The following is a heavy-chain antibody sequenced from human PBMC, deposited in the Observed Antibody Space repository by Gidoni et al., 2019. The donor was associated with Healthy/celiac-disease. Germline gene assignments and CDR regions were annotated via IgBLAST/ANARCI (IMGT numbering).Heavy chain of an antibody. CDR1: GGSISSGDYY. D-gene: IGHD3-10*01. CDR2: IYYSGST. J-gene: IGHJ3*02. Sequence: QVQLQESGPGLVKPSQTLSLTCTVAGGSISSGDYYWSWLRQPPGKGLEWIGYIYYSGSTYYNPSLKSRVTISVDTSKNQFSLKLSSVTAADTAVYYCARDDVVRGVSRAFDIWGQGTMVTVSS. V-gene: IGHV4-30-4*01. CDR3: ARDDVVRGVSRAFDI.